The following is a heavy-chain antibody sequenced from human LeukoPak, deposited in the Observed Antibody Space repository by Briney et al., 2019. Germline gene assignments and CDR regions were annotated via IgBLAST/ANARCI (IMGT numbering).Heavy chain of an antibody. CDR2: IYYSGST. J-gene: IGHJ6*03. D-gene: IGHD3-3*01. Sequence: SETLSLTCTVSGGYISSYYWSWIRQPPGKGLEWIGYIYYSGSTNYNPSLKSRVTISVDTSKNQFSLKLSSVTAADTAVYYCARGSYDFWSGYYYYYMDVWGKGTTVTVSS. CDR3: ARGSYDFWSGYYYYYMDV. V-gene: IGHV4-59*01. CDR1: GGYISSYY.